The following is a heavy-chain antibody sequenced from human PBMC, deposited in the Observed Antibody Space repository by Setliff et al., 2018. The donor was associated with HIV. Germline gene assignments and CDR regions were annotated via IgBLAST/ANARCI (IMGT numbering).Heavy chain of an antibody. CDR1: GGSIRSSGYS. V-gene: IGHV4-30-2*01. D-gene: IGHD3-22*01. CDR3: ARGPYYYNSSGQISAEYFQH. CDR2: ISQSGST. J-gene: IGHJ1*01. Sequence: SETLSLTCAVSGGSIRSSGYSWSWIRQPPGKGLEWIGCISQSGSTYYNPSLKSRVTISVDRSKNQFSLKLSSVTAADTAVYYCARGPYYYNSSGQISAEYFQHWGQGTLVTVSS.